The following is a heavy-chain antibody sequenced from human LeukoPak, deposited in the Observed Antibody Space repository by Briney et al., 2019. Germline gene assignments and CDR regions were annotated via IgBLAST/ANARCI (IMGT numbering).Heavy chain of an antibody. CDR1: GYTLTELS. Sequence: ASVKVSCKVSGYTLTELSMHWVRQAPGKGLEWMGGFDPEDGETIYAQKFQGRVTMTEDTSTDTAYMELSSLRSEDTAVYYCATVDRNYYDSSGRAPFDYWGQGTLVTVSS. V-gene: IGHV1-24*01. CDR3: ATVDRNYYDSSGRAPFDY. CDR2: FDPEDGET. J-gene: IGHJ4*02. D-gene: IGHD3-22*01.